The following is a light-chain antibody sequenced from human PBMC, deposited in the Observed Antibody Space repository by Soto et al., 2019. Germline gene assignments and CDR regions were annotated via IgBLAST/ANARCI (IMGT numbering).Light chain of an antibody. CDR2: GNT. CDR3: AAWDDSLNVFV. Sequence: QSVLTQPPSASETPGQRVTISCSGSSSNIGSNTVNWYQHVPGTAPKLLIYGNTHRPSGVPDRFSGSKSGTSASLAISGLQSEDEADYYCAAWDDSLNVFVFGPGTKVTVL. V-gene: IGLV1-44*01. CDR1: SSNIGSNT. J-gene: IGLJ1*01.